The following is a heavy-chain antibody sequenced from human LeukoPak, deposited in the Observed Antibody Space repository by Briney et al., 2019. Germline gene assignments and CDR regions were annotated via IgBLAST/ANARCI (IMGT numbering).Heavy chain of an antibody. CDR2: ISYDGSNK. J-gene: IGHJ4*02. Sequence: GGSLRLSCAASGFTFSSYAMHWVRQAPGKGLEWVAVISYDGSNKYYADSVKGRFTISRDNSKNTLYLQMNSLRAEDTAVYYCARDIKSGSYLGDYWGQGTLVTVSS. CDR3: ARDIKSGSYLGDY. V-gene: IGHV3-30*04. D-gene: IGHD1-26*01. CDR1: GFTFSSYA.